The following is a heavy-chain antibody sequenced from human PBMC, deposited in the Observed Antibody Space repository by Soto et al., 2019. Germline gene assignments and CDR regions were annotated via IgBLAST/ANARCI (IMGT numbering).Heavy chain of an antibody. CDR1: GYSFTSHL. CDR3: ARRRYSSGSPFDY. J-gene: IGHJ4*02. CDR2: SDPSDSYT. V-gene: IGHV5-10-1*01. Sequence: GGSLKISCRGFGYSFTSHLINWVRPMPGKGLEWMGGSDPSDSYTNYSPSFQGHVIISVDKYISTAYLQWSSLKASDTAIYYCARRRYSSGSPFDYWGQGTQVTVSS. D-gene: IGHD3-22*01.